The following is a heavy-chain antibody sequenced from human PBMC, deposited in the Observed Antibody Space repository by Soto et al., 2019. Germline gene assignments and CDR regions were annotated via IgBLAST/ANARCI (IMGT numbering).Heavy chain of an antibody. CDR1: GFSFSGSA. CDR3: AKDLVGSFPDYFDD. V-gene: IGHV3-73*01. D-gene: IGHD2-15*01. J-gene: IGHJ4*02. Sequence: GGSLRLSCAASGFSFSGSAMYWVRQASGKGLEWVGRIRSKANSYATTYAASVKGRFTISRDDSKNTAYLQLSSLRAEDAAMYYCAKDLVGSFPDYFDDWGQGTLVTVSS. CDR2: IRSKANSYAT.